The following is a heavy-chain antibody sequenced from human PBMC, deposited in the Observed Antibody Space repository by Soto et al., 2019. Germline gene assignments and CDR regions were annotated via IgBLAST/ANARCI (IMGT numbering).Heavy chain of an antibody. CDR3: ARGSGYSYGYRVYYFDY. J-gene: IGHJ4*02. CDR1: GGSISSGGYY. Sequence: SETLSLTCTVSGGSISSGGYYWSWIRQHPGKGLEWIGYIFYSGTTYYNQSLKSRVTISVDTSKNQFSLKLSSVTAADTAVYYCARGSGYSYGYRVYYFDYWGQGTLVTVSS. CDR2: IFYSGTT. V-gene: IGHV4-31*03. D-gene: IGHD5-18*01.